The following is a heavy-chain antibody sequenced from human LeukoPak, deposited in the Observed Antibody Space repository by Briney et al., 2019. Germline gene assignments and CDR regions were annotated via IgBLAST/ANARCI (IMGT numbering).Heavy chain of an antibody. V-gene: IGHV4-34*01. CDR2: INHSGST. J-gene: IGHJ5*02. Sequence: PSETLSLTCAVYGGSFSGYYWSWIRQPPGKGLEWIGEINHSGSTNYNPSLKSRVTISVDTSKNQFSLKLSSVTAADTAVYYCARGLGYCSGGSCYTRRFDPWGQGTLVTVSS. CDR3: ARGLGYCSGGSCYTRRFDP. CDR1: GGSFSGYY. D-gene: IGHD2-15*01.